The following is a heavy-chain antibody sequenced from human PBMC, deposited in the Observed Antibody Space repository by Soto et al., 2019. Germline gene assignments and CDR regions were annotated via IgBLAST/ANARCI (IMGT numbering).Heavy chain of an antibody. Sequence: ASVKVSCKASGYTFTSYYMHWVRQAPGQGLEWMGIINPSGGSTSYAQKFQGRVTMTRDTSTSTVYMELSSLRSEDTAVYYCARDWELRYFDWLHQPYGMEVWGQGTTVTVSS. D-gene: IGHD3-9*01. J-gene: IGHJ6*02. CDR3: ARDWELRYFDWLHQPYGMEV. CDR1: GYTFTSYY. CDR2: INPSGGST. V-gene: IGHV1-46*01.